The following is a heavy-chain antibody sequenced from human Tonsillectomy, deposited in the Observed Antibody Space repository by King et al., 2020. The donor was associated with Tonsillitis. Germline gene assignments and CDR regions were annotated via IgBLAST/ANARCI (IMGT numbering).Heavy chain of an antibody. CDR1: GFTFSNYW. CDR3: ARGPXTYYSXSGLLDP. CDR2: ISGDGSAT. J-gene: IGHJ5*02. V-gene: IGHV3-74*01. Sequence: VQLVESGGGLVQPGGSRRLSCTASGFTFSNYWMVWVRQAPGKGLVWVSRISGDGSATTYADSVQGRFGISRDNAKNTLYLWMTSLRDEDTAVYFCARGPXTYYSXSGLLDPWGQXTLVTVSS. D-gene: IGHD3-10*01.